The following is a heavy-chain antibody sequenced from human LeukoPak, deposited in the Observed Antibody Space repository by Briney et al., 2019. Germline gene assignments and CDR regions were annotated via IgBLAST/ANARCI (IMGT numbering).Heavy chain of an antibody. CDR3: ARDPSSGWSPFDY. Sequence: GGSLRLSCAASGFTFSSYAMSWVRQAPGKGLEWVSSISSSSSYIYYADSVKGRFTISRDNAKNSLYLQMNSLRAEDTAVYYCARDPSSGWSPFDYWGQGTLVTVSS. D-gene: IGHD6-19*01. J-gene: IGHJ4*02. CDR2: ISSSSSYI. CDR1: GFTFSSYA. V-gene: IGHV3-21*01.